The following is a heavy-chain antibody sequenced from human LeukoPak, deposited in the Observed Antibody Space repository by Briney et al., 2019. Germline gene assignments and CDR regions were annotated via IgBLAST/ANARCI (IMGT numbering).Heavy chain of an antibody. CDR3: VRAGTYYYGSGAFDS. CDR1: GFTFSTYD. V-gene: IGHV3-13*01. D-gene: IGHD3-10*01. J-gene: IGHJ4*02. Sequence: HPGGSLRLSCVASGFTFSTYDMHWVRQVTGKGLECVSSIGAAGDTDYPASVKGRFTISRENAKNSLYLQMNSLRAGDTAVYYCVRAGTYYYGSGAFDSWGQGTLVTVSS. CDR2: IGAAGDT.